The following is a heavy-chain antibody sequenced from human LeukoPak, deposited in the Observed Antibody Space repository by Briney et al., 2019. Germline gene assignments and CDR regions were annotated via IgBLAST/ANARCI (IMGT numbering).Heavy chain of an antibody. CDR3: TPHLNLVVVPAAYYFDY. Sequence: GGSLRLSCAASGFTFSSYGMHWVRQAPGKGLEWVAVIWYDGSNKYYADSVKGRFTISRDNSKNTLYLQMNSLRAENNGLYYCTPHLNLVVVPAAYYFDYWGQGTLVTVSS. CDR1: GFTFSSYG. J-gene: IGHJ4*02. CDR2: IWYDGSNK. D-gene: IGHD2-2*01. V-gene: IGHV3-33*01.